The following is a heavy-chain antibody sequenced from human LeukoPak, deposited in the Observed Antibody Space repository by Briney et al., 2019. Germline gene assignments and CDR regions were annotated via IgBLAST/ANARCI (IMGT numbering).Heavy chain of an antibody. D-gene: IGHD3-16*01. V-gene: IGHV5-51*01. CDR1: GFSFTSYW. CDR2: IYPADSDT. J-gene: IGHJ4*02. Sequence: GESLKISCKGSGFSFTSYWIGWVRQMPGKGLEYMGIIYPADSDTRYSPSFQGPATISAYKSISTAYLQWSSLKASDTAMYYCARPGQLGEYTPYYFGFWGQGTLVTVSS. CDR3: ARPGQLGEYTPYYFGF.